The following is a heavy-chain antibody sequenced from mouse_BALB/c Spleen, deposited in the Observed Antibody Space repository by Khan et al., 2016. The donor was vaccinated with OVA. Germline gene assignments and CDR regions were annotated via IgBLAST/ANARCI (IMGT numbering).Heavy chain of an antibody. J-gene: IGHJ4*01. CDR1: GYSITNAYS. CDR3: ARGDDGYAIDY. CDR2: IPYSGST. V-gene: IGHV3-1*02. D-gene: IGHD2-3*01. Sequence: EVQLQESGPDLVKPSQSLSLTCTVTGYSITNAYSWHWIRQFPGNKLEWMGYIPYSGSTNFNPSLKSRITITRDTSKIQSSLQLNSVTTEDTATYYCARGDDGYAIDYWGQGTSVTVAS.